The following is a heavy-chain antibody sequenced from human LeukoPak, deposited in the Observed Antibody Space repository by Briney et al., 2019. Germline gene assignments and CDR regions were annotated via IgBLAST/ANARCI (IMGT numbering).Heavy chain of an antibody. CDR1: GFTFSGSA. V-gene: IGHV3-73*01. Sequence: GGSLRLSCAASGFTFSGSAMHWVRQASGKGGEWVGRIRSKANSYATAYAASVKGRFTISRDDSKNTAYLQMNSLKTEDTAVYYCTSSRVGAINFDYWGQGTLVTVSS. D-gene: IGHD1-26*01. J-gene: IGHJ4*02. CDR2: IRSKANSYAT. CDR3: TSSRVGAINFDY.